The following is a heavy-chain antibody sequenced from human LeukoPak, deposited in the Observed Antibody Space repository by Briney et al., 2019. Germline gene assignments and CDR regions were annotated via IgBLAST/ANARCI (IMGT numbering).Heavy chain of an antibody. V-gene: IGHV1-46*01. CDR3: ARDPGYSSGWYANNRFDP. J-gene: IGHJ5*02. CDR1: GYTFSSYY. CDR2: IDPSGGSTIYAQKFPSGGST. Sequence: ASVKVSCKATGYTFSSYYIHWVRQAPGQGLEWMGIIDPSGGSTIYAQKFPSGGSTSYAQKFQGRVTMTRDTSTSTVYMELSSLRSEDTAVYYCARDPGYSSGWYANNRFDPWGQGTLVTVSS. D-gene: IGHD6-19*01.